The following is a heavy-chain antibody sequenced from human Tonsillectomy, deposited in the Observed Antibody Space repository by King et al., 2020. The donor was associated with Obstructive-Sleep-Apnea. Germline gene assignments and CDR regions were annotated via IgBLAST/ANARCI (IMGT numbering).Heavy chain of an antibody. Sequence: VQLVESGGGVVQPGRSLRLSCAASGFTFRSYAMHWVRQAPGKGLEWVALISFDGSNTYYADSVRGRFTISRDNSKNTLYLQMNSLRPEDTAVYYSARGTGDTSVYYNYWYFDLWGRGTLVTVSS. CDR2: ISFDGSNT. CDR3: ARGTGDTSVYYNYWYFDL. V-gene: IGHV3-30-3*01. D-gene: IGHD3-22*01. J-gene: IGHJ2*01. CDR1: GFTFRSYA.